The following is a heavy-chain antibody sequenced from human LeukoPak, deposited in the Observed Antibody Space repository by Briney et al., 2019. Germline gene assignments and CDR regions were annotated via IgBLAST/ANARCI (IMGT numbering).Heavy chain of an antibody. CDR1: GFTFSFYR. CDR3: TSDQTGDF. CDR2: ISSSSSTI. J-gene: IGHJ4*02. D-gene: IGHD3-10*01. Sequence: GGPLRLSCAASGFTFSFYRMNWIRQAPGKGLEWVSYISSSSSTIYYADSVKGRFTIYRDNAKNSLYLQMNSLRDEDTAVYFCTSDQTGDFWGQAVLVTVSS. V-gene: IGHV3-48*02.